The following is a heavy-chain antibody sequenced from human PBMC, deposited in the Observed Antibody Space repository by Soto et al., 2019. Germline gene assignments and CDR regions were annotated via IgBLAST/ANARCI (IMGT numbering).Heavy chain of an antibody. V-gene: IGHV4-34*01. D-gene: IGHD6-13*01. J-gene: IGHJ5*02. CDR1: GGSFSGYY. Sequence: LTCAVYGGSFSGYYWSWIRQPPGKGLEWIGEINHSGSTNYNPSLKSRVTISVDTSKNQFSLKLSSVTAADTAVYYCAREQGQQLVLVRWFDPWGQGTLVTVSS. CDR2: INHSGST. CDR3: AREQGQQLVLVRWFDP.